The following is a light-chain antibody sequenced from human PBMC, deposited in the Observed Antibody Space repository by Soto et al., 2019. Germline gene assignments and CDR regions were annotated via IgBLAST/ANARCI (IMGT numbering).Light chain of an antibody. CDR2: DVS. CDR1: QSIGDS. J-gene: IGKJ1*01. V-gene: IGKV1-27*01. Sequence: VGDRFTITCRASQSIGDSLAWYQQKPGKAPYLLISDVSSLERGVPSRFSGSGSGTDFTLTISSLQPEDVATYYCQKYNSAPLTFGQGTRWIS. CDR3: QKYNSAPLT.